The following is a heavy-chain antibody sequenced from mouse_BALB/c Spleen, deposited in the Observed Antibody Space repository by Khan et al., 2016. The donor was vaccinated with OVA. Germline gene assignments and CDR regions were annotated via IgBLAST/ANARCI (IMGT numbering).Heavy chain of an antibody. V-gene: IGHV1-9*01. CDR1: GYTFSSYW. J-gene: IGHJ2*01. CDR3: ARASPYDRFFFDD. D-gene: IGHD2-14*01. CDR2: ILPGSGTS. Sequence: QVQLQQSGAELMKPGASVKISCKATGYTFSSYWIEWIKQRPGHGLEWIGEILPGSGTSNYNEKVKGKATFTADTSSNTAYMQLSSLTSEDSAVDYGARASPYDRFFFDDWGQGTTLTVSS.